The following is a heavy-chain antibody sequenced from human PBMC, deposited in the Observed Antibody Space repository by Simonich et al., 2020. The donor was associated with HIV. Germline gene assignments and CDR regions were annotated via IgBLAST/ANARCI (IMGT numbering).Heavy chain of an antibody. CDR2: IWYDGNNK. CDR3: ARDTYYDSSGYPLMGYYGMDV. Sequence: GGGVVQPGRSLRLSCAASGFSFRSYGMHWVRQAPGKGLEWVAVIWYDGNNKYYADSVKGRFTISRDNAKNTLYLQMNSLRAEDTAVYYCARDTYYDSSGYPLMGYYGMDVWGQGTTVTVSS. CDR1: GFSFRSYG. D-gene: IGHD3-22*01. V-gene: IGHV3-33*01. J-gene: IGHJ6*02.